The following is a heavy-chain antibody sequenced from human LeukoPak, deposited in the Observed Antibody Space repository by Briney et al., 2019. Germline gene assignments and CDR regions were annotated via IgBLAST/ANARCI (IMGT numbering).Heavy chain of an antibody. CDR2: ISGRGGST. V-gene: IGHV3-23*01. CDR3: AKDRPALPAPPEYFQH. J-gene: IGHJ1*01. Sequence: TGESLRLSCAASGFTFSSYAMSWVRQAPGKGLEWVSAISGRGGSTYYADSVKGRFTISRDNSKNTLYLQMNSLRAEDTAVYYCAKDRPALPAPPEYFQHWGQGTLVTVSS. D-gene: IGHD2-2*01. CDR1: GFTFSSYA.